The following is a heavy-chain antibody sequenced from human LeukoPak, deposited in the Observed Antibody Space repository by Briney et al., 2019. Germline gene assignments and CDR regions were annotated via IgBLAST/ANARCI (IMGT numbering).Heavy chain of an antibody. CDR2: IYYSGST. V-gene: IGHV4-30-4*01. D-gene: IGHD2-2*01. Sequence: SQTLSLTCTVSGGSISSGDYYWSWIRQPPGKGLEWIVYIYYSGSTYYNPSLKSRVTISVDTSKNQFSLKLSSVTAADTAVYYCASAPIVVVPAATYYYGMDVWGQGTTVTVSS. CDR3: ASAPIVVVPAATYYYGMDV. J-gene: IGHJ6*02. CDR1: GGSISSGDYY.